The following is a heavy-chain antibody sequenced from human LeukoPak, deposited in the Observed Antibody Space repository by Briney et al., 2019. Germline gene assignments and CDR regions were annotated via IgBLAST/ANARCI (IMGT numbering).Heavy chain of an antibody. D-gene: IGHD4-23*01. CDR2: ISASGGST. CDR1: GFTFSSYA. Sequence: PGGSLRLSCAASGFTFSSYAMSWVRQAPGKGLEWVSAISASGGSTYYADSVKGRFTISRDNSKNTLYLQMNSLRAKDTAVYYCAKATYGGNPPPDYWGQGTLVTVSS. J-gene: IGHJ4*02. CDR3: AKATYGGNPPPDY. V-gene: IGHV3-23*01.